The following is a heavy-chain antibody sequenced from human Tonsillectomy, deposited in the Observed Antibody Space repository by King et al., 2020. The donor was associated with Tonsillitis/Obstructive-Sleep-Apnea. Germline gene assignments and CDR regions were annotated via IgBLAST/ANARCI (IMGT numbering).Heavy chain of an antibody. Sequence: VQLVESGGGVVRPGGSLRLSCASSGFSFDDFGMSWVRQAPGKGLEWLSGINWNGGSIGYADSVKGRFTISRDNAKNSLYLQMNSLRAEDTALYYCARDLLGAANNYYGSGSPDYWGQGTLVTVSS. J-gene: IGHJ4*02. CDR3: ARDLLGAANNYYGSGSPDY. CDR2: INWNGGSI. V-gene: IGHV3-20*04. CDR1: GFSFDDFG. D-gene: IGHD3-10*01.